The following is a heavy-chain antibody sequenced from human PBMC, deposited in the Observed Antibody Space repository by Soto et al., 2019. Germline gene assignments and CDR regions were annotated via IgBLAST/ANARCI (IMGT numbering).Heavy chain of an antibody. CDR2: IWYDGSNE. CDR1: GFIFSNFG. J-gene: IGHJ6*02. CDR3: ARDDIPGIAVSTYGMDV. V-gene: IGHV3-33*01. D-gene: IGHD6-19*01. Sequence: VRLSCAASGFIFSNFGMHWVRQAPVKVLEWVAVIWYDGSNEYYADSVKGRFTISKDNSKSTLYLQMNSLRAEDTAVYYCARDDIPGIAVSTYGMDVWGQGTTVTVSS.